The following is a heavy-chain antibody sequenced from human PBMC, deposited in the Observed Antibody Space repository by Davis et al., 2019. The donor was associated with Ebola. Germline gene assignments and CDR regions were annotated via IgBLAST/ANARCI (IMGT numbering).Heavy chain of an antibody. CDR1: GFSLSSYE. Sequence: PGGSLRLSCAPSGFSLSSYEMNWVRQAPGKGLEWISYISRSGNTLYYAESVKGRFTISRDSAKNSLSLQMSSLRAEDTAVYYCARVRRDGYNYFDSWGQGTLVTVSS. V-gene: IGHV3-48*03. CDR3: ARVRRDGYNYFDS. D-gene: IGHD5-24*01. J-gene: IGHJ4*02. CDR2: ISRSGNTL.